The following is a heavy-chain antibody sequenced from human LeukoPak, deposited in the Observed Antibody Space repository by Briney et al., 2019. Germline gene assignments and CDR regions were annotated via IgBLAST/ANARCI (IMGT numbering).Heavy chain of an antibody. Sequence: GGSLRLSCAASGFTFSSAWMTWVRQAPGKGLEWVGRVRSKADGGTTDYAAPAKGRFTISRDDSENTMFLQMNSLKTEDTAVYYCTTVRPGTSGYSYWGQGTLVTVSS. V-gene: IGHV3-15*01. CDR1: GFTFSSAW. CDR2: VRSKADGGTT. D-gene: IGHD3-22*01. CDR3: TTVRPGTSGYSY. J-gene: IGHJ4*02.